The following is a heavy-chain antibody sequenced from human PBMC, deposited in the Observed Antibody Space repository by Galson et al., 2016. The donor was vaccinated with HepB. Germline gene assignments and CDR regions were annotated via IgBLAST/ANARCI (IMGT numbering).Heavy chain of an antibody. V-gene: IGHV3-72*01. J-gene: IGHJ3*01. CDR3: ARRGTAGGLDL. CDR2: FENNAHSHTI. D-gene: IGHD1-7*01. Sequence: LRLSCAASGFTVSDYDMDWVRQAPGKGLEWVGRFENNAHSHTILYAASVRGRFSISRDASKNSLDLEMNSLKTDDTAVYFCARRGTAGGLDLWGQGTMVAVSS. CDR1: GFTVSDYD.